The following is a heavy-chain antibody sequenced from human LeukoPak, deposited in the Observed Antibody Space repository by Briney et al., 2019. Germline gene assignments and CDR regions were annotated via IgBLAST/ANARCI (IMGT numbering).Heavy chain of an antibody. CDR2: IIPIFGTA. CDR1: GGTFSSYA. J-gene: IGHJ4*02. Sequence: SVRVSCKASGGTFSSYAISWVRQAPGQGLEWMGRIIPIFGTANYAQKFQGRVTITTDESTSTAYMELSSLRSEDTAVYYCAREHRDYGASDYWGQGTLVTVSS. CDR3: AREHRDYGASDY. D-gene: IGHD4-17*01. V-gene: IGHV1-69*05.